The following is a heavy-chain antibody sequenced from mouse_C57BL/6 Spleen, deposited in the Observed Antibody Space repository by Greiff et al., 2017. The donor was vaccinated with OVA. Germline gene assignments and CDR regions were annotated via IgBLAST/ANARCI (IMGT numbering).Heavy chain of an antibody. CDR1: GYTFTSYW. D-gene: IGHD1-1*01. J-gene: IGHJ4*01. CDR3: ARKGTTVGAMDY. Sequence: VQLQQSGTELVKPGASVKLSCKASGYTFTSYWMHWVKQRPGQGLEWIGNINPSNGGTNYNEKFKSKATLTVDKSSSTAYMQLSSLTSEDSAVYYCARKGTTVGAMDYWGQGTSVTVSS. V-gene: IGHV1-53*01. CDR2: INPSNGGT.